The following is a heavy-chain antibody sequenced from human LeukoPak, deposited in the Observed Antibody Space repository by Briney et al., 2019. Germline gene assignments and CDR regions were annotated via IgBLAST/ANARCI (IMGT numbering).Heavy chain of an antibody. CDR2: ISSSSSTI. Sequence: PGGSLRLSCAASGFTFSSYSMNWVRQAPGKGLEWVSYISSSSSTIYYADSVKGRFTISRDNAKNSLYLQMNSLRAEDTAVYYCGSPDIVVVPAAIPNDGDAFDIWGQGTLVTVSS. CDR3: GSPDIVVVPAAIPNDGDAFDI. J-gene: IGHJ4*02. CDR1: GFTFSSYS. V-gene: IGHV3-48*01. D-gene: IGHD2-2*02.